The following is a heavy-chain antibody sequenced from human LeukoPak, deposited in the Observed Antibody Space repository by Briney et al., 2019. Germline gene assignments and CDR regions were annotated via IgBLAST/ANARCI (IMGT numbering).Heavy chain of an antibody. J-gene: IGHJ4*02. CDR2: INSGGSST. CDR1: GFTFSSYW. V-gene: IGHV3-74*01. D-gene: IGHD3-22*01. CDR3: ASIEYYYDSSGYYYPDDY. Sequence: GGSLRLSCAASGFTFSSYWMHWVRQAPGKGLVWVSRINSGGSSTSYADSVKGRFTISRDNAKNTLYLQMNSLRAEDTAVYYCASIEYYYDSSGYYYPDDYWGQGTLVTVSS.